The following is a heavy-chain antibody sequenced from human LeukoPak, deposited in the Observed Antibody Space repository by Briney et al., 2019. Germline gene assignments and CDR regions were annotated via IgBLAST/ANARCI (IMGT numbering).Heavy chain of an antibody. CDR2: IYYSGST. CDR3: ARDIAYSSSWREYNWFDP. Sequence: SETLSLTCAVSGGSISSGGYSWSWIRQPPGKGLEWIGYIYYSGSTYYNPSLKSRVTISVDTSKNQFSLKLSSVTAADTAVYYCARDIAYSSSWREYNWFDPWGQGTLVTVSS. D-gene: IGHD6-13*01. CDR1: GGSISSGGYS. V-gene: IGHV4-30-4*07. J-gene: IGHJ5*02.